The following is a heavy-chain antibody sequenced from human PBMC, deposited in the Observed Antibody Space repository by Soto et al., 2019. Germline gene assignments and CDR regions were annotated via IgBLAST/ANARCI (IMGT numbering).Heavy chain of an antibody. CDR1: GGSFSGYY. D-gene: IGHD3-22*01. CDR2: INHSGST. J-gene: IGHJ4*02. V-gene: IGHV4-34*01. CDR3: ARGVHVTNYDSSRGDFDY. Sequence: SETLSLTCAVYGGSFSGYYWSWIRQPPGKGLEWIGEINHSGSTNYNPSLKSRVTISVDTSKNQFSLKLSSVTAADTAVYYCARGVHVTNYDSSRGDFDYWGQGTLVTVSS.